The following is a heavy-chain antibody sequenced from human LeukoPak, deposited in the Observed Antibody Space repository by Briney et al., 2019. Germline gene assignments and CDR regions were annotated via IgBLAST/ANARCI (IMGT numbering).Heavy chain of an antibody. V-gene: IGHV3-74*01. CDR2: INTDGSST. Sequence: GGSLRLSCAASGFTFSSYWMHWVRQAPGKGLVWVSRINTDGSSTSYADSVKGRFTISRDNAKNTLYLQMNSLRAEDTAVYYCARVRRYSSSFGCFDYWGQGTLVTVSS. J-gene: IGHJ4*02. CDR3: ARVRRYSSSFGCFDY. D-gene: IGHD6-6*01. CDR1: GFTFSSYW.